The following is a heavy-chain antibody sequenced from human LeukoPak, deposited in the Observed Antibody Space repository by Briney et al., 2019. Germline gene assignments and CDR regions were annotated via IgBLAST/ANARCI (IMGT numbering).Heavy chain of an antibody. CDR3: ARDNPFITMVRGSHAFDI. CDR2: IYYSGST. CDR1: GGSISSYY. D-gene: IGHD3-10*01. J-gene: IGHJ3*02. V-gene: IGHV4-59*01. Sequence: ASETLSLTCTVSGGSISSYYWSWIRQPPGKGLEWIGYIYYSGSTNYNPSLKSRVTISVDTSKNQFSLKLSSVTAADTAVYYCARDNPFITMVRGSHAFDIWGQGTMVTVSS.